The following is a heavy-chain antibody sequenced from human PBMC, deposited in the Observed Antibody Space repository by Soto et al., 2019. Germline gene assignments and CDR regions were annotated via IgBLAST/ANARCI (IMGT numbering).Heavy chain of an antibody. J-gene: IGHJ2*01. D-gene: IGHD2-15*01. V-gene: IGHV3-33*01. CDR1: GFTFSNYG. CDR2: IWHDGGRK. Sequence: QVQLVESGGGVVQPGRSLRLSCAASGFTFSNYGMHWVRQAPGKGLEWVAVIWHDGGRKYYAVSVKGRFTISRDNSKNTMSLKMNSLRAEDTGLYYCASYLHSQYFALWGRGTLVTVSS. CDR3: ASYLHSQYFAL.